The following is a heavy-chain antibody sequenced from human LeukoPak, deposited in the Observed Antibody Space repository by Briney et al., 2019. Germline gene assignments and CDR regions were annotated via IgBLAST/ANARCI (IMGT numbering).Heavy chain of an antibody. V-gene: IGHV3-30*02. CDR2: IRYDGSNK. CDR1: GFTFSSYG. CDR3: AALSSSWSGRVFDY. Sequence: PGGSLTLSCAASGFTFSSYGMHWLRQAPGKGLEGVAFIRYDGSNKYYADSVKGRFTISRDNSKNTLYLQMNSLRAEDTAVYYCAALSSSWSGRVFDYWGQGTLVTVSS. D-gene: IGHD6-13*01. J-gene: IGHJ4*02.